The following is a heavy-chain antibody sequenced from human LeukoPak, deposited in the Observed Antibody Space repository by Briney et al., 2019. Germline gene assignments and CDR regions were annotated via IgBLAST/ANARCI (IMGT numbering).Heavy chain of an antibody. Sequence: ASVKVSCKTSGYTFSDYYIHWVRQAPGQGLEWMAWINCNNGDTKYAQKLQGRVTVTRDTSISTAYMDLSSLTSDDTAAYYCARDPSDASPIDYWGQGTLVTVSS. CDR1: GYTFSDYY. CDR3: ARDPSDASPIDY. D-gene: IGHD6-6*01. V-gene: IGHV1-2*02. J-gene: IGHJ4*02. CDR2: INCNNGDT.